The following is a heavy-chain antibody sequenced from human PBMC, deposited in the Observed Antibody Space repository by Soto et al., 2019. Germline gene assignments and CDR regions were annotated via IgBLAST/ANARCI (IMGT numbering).Heavy chain of an antibody. Sequence: ASVKVSCKASGYTFTSYGISWVRQAPGQGLEWMGWISAYNGNTNYAQKLQGRVTMTTDTSTSTAYMELRSLRSDDTAVYYCASSKEVPLEPRSSYYFDYWGQGTLVTVSS. V-gene: IGHV1-18*01. J-gene: IGHJ4*02. CDR1: GYTFTSYG. D-gene: IGHD3-3*02. CDR3: ASSKEVPLEPRSSYYFDY. CDR2: ISAYNGNT.